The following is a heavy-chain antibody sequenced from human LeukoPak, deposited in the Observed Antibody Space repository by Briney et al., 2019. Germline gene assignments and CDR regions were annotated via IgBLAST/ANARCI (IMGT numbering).Heavy chain of an antibody. CDR3: ASPDSGYDSSVADY. V-gene: IGHV3-30-3*01. J-gene: IGHJ4*02. CDR2: ITYDGSNE. D-gene: IGHD5-12*01. CDR1: GFTFSAYA. Sequence: PGGSLRLSCAASGFTFSAYAMHWVRQAPGKGLEWVALITYDGSNEDYADSVKGRFTISRDNSENMLYLQMNSLRGEDTALYYCASPDSGYDSSVADYWGQGTRVTVSS.